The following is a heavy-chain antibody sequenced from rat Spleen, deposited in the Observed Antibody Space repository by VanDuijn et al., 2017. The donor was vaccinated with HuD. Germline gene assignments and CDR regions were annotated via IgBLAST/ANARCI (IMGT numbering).Heavy chain of an antibody. CDR3: ARETNLYYFDY. J-gene: IGHJ2*01. D-gene: IGHD3-1*01. CDR2: ISFDGSST. CDR1: GFTFSDFY. Sequence: EVQLVESDGGLVQPGRSLKLSCAASGFTFSDFYMAWVRQAPTKGLEWVATISFDGSSTYYRDSVKGRFTISRDNAKSTIYLQMDSLRSEDTATYYCARETNLYYFDYWGQGVMVTVSS. V-gene: IGHV5-29*01.